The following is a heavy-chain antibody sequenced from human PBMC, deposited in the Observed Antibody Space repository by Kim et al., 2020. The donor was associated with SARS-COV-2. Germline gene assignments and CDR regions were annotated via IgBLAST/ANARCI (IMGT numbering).Heavy chain of an antibody. Sequence: SVKVSCNASGGTFSSYAISWVRQAPGQGLEWMGGIIPIFGTANYAQKFQGRVTITADESTSTAYMELSSLRSEDTAVYYCASGGGSENYDYIWGSHRYNGGLDYWGQGTLVTVSS. J-gene: IGHJ4*02. CDR2: IIPIFGTA. D-gene: IGHD3-16*02. CDR1: GGTFSSYA. CDR3: ASGGGSENYDYIWGSHRYNGGLDY. V-gene: IGHV1-69*13.